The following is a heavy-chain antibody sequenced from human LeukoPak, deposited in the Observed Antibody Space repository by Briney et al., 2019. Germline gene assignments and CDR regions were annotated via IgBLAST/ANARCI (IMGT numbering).Heavy chain of an antibody. V-gene: IGHV1-18*01. CDR2: HSAYDGNT. Sequence: ASVKASCRASGYTFSSYGISWVRQAPGQGLEWMGWHSAYDGNTNYAQKLQGRVTMTTDTSTSTAYMELRSLRSDDTAVYYCARAVRGYSYAYLPYWGQGTLVTVSS. J-gene: IGHJ4*02. CDR3: ARAVRGYSYAYLPY. CDR1: GYTFSSYG. D-gene: IGHD5-18*01.